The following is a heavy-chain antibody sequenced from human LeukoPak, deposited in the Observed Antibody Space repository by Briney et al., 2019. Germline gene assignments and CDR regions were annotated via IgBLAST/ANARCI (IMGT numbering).Heavy chain of an antibody. J-gene: IGHJ6*04. V-gene: IGHV1-58*01. CDR2: IVVGSGNT. CDR3: AASVRDIVVVAAAYVNYYYYGMDV. CDR1: GFTFTSSV. D-gene: IGHD2-2*01. Sequence: SVKVSCKASGFTFTSSVVQWVRQARGQRLEWIGWIVVGSGNTNYAQKFQERVTITRDMSTSTAYMELSSLRSEDTAVYYCAASVRDIVVVAAAYVNYYYYGMDVWGKGTTVTVSS.